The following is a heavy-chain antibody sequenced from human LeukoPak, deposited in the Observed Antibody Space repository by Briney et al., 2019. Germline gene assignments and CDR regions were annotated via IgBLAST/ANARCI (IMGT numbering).Heavy chain of an antibody. V-gene: IGHV4-4*07. Sequence: SETLSLTCTVSGGSISSYYWSWIRQPAGKGLEWIGRIYTSGSTNYNPSLKSRVTMSVDTSKNQFSLKLSSVTAADTAVYYCARDQVGGRYFDWLFYDAFDIWGQGTMVTVSS. CDR1: GGSISSYY. D-gene: IGHD3-9*01. J-gene: IGHJ3*02. CDR2: IYTSGST. CDR3: ARDQVGGRYFDWLFYDAFDI.